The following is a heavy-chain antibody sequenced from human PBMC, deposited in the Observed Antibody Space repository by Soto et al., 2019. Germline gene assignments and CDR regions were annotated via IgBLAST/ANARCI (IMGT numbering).Heavy chain of an antibody. J-gene: IGHJ4*02. Sequence: TMSLTCTVAGDSRNIGDCYLSWVKQPPGKGLEWIGYFYYSGSTYYNPSLKSRITISVAKNRFSLKLSSVTAADTAVYYCARDSMRGSQTHAGQGFDYWGPGTLVTVSS. D-gene: IGHD3-3*02. V-gene: IGHV4-30-4*01. CDR3: ARDSMRGSQTHAGQGFDY. CDR1: GDSRNIGDCY. CDR2: FYYSGST.